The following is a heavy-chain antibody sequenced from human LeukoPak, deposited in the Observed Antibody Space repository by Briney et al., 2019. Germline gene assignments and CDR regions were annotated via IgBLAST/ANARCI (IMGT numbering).Heavy chain of an antibody. CDR1: GGTFSSYA. CDR2: IIPIFGTA. J-gene: IGHJ4*02. D-gene: IGHD1-26*01. CDR3: ARGLSRSYYSSFDY. Sequence: GASVKVSCKASGGTFSSYAISWVRQAPGQGLEWMGGIIPIFGTANYAQKFQGRVTITADKSTSTAYMELSSLRSEDTAVYYCARGLSRSYYSSFDYWGQGTLVTVSS. V-gene: IGHV1-69*06.